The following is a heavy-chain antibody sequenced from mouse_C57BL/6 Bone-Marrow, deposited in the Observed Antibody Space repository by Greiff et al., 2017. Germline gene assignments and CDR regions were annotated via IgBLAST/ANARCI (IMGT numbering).Heavy chain of an antibody. D-gene: IGHD2-4*01. J-gene: IGHJ2*01. CDR3: AKLGFGDYDDGLDD. CDR1: GFSLTSYG. CDR2: IWRGGST. V-gene: IGHV2-5*01. Sequence: QVQLKQSGPGLVQPSQSLSITCTVSGFSLTSYGVHWVRQSPGKGLEWLGVIWRGGSTAYNAAFMSRLSITKDNSKSQVFFKMNSLQADDTAIYYCAKLGFGDYDDGLDDWGQGTTLTVSS.